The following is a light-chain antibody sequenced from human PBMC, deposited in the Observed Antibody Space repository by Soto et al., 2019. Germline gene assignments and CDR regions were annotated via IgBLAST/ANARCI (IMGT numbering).Light chain of an antibody. CDR1: QSISSY. CDR3: QQSYSTPWT. Sequence: DIQMTQSPSSRSAPVGDRVTITCRASQSISSYLNWYQQKPGKAPKLLIYAASSLQSGVPSRFSGSGSGTDFTLTISSLQPEDFATYYCQQSYSTPWTFGQGTKVDI. J-gene: IGKJ1*01. CDR2: AAS. V-gene: IGKV1-39*01.